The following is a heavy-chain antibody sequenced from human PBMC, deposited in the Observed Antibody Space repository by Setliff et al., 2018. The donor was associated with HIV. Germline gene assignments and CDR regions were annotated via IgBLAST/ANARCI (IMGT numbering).Heavy chain of an antibody. CDR2: IFHSGDT. V-gene: IGHV4-31*03. J-gene: IGHJ4*02. CDR1: GVSVGSGDYY. D-gene: IGHD6-6*01. Sequence: LSLTCSVSGVSVGSGDYYWHWIRQHPEKAMEWIGYIFHSGDTYYNPSLKSRISMSVDTSKNQFSLELTSLTAADTAVYYCATRPRIAARPFDYWGQGMLVTVSS. CDR3: ATRPRIAARPFDY.